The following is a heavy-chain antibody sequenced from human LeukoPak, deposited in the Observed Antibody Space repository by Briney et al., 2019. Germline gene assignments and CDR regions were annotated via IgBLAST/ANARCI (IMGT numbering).Heavy chain of an antibody. J-gene: IGHJ6*02. D-gene: IGHD5-18*01. V-gene: IGHV3-30*18. CDR3: AKRRTVDTAMVTHYYGMDV. CDR2: ISYDGSDK. CDR1: GFTFSSHG. Sequence: GGSLRLSCAASGFTFSSHGMHWVRQAPGKGLEWVAVISYDGSDKYYADSVKGRFTISRDDSKNTLYLQMNSLRAEDAAVYYCAKRRTVDTAMVTHYYGMDVWGQGTTVTVSS.